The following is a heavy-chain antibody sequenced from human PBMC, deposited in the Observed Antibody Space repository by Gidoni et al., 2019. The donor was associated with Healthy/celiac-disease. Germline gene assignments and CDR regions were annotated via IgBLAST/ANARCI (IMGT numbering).Heavy chain of an antibody. CDR1: GFTFHSYA. CDR3: AKAIRGEWILFDY. V-gene: IGHV3-23*04. CDR2: ISGSGGST. J-gene: IGHJ4*02. D-gene: IGHD3-10*01. Sequence: EVQLVESGGGLVQPGESLRFSCAASGFTFHSYAMNWVRQAPGKGLEWVSGISGSGGSTYYADSVKGRFTISRDNAKNTLYLQMNSLRAEDTAVYYCAKAIRGEWILFDYWGQGTLVTVSS.